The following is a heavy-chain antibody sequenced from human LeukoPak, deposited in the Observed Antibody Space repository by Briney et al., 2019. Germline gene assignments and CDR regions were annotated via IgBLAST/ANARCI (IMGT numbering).Heavy chain of an antibody. J-gene: IGHJ6*03. CDR2: ISTDGSST. CDR3: AKVGSGSYSYYSYYYMDV. V-gene: IGHV3-74*01. CDR1: GFTFSSYW. D-gene: IGHD3-10*01. Sequence: PGGSLRLSCAASGFTFSSYWMHWVRHAPGKGLVWVSRISTDGSSTTYADSVKGRFTISRDNAKNTLYLQMNSLRAEDTAVYYCAKVGSGSYSYYSYYYMDVWGKGTTVTISS.